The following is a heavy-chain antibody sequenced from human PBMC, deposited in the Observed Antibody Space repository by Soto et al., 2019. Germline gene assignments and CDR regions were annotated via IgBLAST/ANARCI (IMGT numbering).Heavy chain of an antibody. CDR3: TGAERFPRSWFAP. CDR1: GGSISSGDYY. Sequence: PSETLSLTCTVSGGSISSGDYYWSWIRQPPGKGLEWVGYIYYRGSTYYNPSLKSRVTISVDTSNNQFSLKMTSVTSPDQAVYYFTGAERFPRSWFAPWGQGSQVTV. J-gene: IGHJ5*02. CDR2: IYYRGST. D-gene: IGHD3-10*01. V-gene: IGHV4-30-4*02.